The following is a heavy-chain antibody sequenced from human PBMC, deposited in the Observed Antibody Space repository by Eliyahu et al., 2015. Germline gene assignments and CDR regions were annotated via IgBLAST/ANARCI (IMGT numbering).Heavy chain of an antibody. CDR2: INPNSGGT. J-gene: IGHJ3*02. CDR1: GYTFTGSY. Sequence: QVQLVQSGAEVKKPGASVKVSCKASGYTFTGSYMHWVRQAPGQGLEWMGWINPNSGGTNYAQKFQGRVTMTRDTSISTAYMELSRLRSDDTAVYYCASDRDYYGSGSHGAFDIWGQGTMVTVSS. CDR3: ASDRDYYGSGSHGAFDI. V-gene: IGHV1-2*02. D-gene: IGHD3-10*01.